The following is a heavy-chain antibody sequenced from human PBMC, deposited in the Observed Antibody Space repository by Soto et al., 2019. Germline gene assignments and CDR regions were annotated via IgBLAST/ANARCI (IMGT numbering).Heavy chain of an antibody. J-gene: IGHJ5*02. V-gene: IGHV3-21*01. D-gene: IGHD3-10*01. Sequence: GGSLRLSCAASGFTFSSYSMNWVRQAPGKGLEWVSSISSSSSYIYYADSVKGRFTISRDNAKNSLYLQMNSLRAEDTAVYYCARDKNYYGSGSYFESDPWGQGTLVTVSS. CDR2: ISSSSSYI. CDR1: GFTFSSYS. CDR3: ARDKNYYGSGSYFESDP.